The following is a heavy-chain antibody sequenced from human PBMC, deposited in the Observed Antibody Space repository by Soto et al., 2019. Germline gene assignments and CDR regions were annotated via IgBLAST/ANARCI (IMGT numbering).Heavy chain of an antibody. V-gene: IGHV4-39*01. CDR2: IYYSGNT. Sequence: SHHGCWIRQPKGKGLEWIGSIYYSGNTYYNPSLKSRVTISLDTSKNKFSLKLSSVTAADTAVYYCARLQGSTSIYHWFDPWGQGTLLSGS. CDR1: SHH. D-gene: IGHD3-16*02. CDR3: ARLQGSTSIYHWFDP. J-gene: IGHJ5*02.